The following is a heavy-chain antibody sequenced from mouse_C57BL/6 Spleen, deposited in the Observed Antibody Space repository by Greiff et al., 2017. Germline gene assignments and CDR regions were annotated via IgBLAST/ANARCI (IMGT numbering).Heavy chain of an antibody. Sequence: QVQLKQPGAELVMPGASVKLSCKASGYTFTSYWMHWVKQRPGQGLEWIGEIDPSDSYTNYNQKFKGKSTLTVDKSSSTAYMQLSSLTSEDSAVYYCARPDYGSSWGFAYWGQGTLVTVSA. CDR2: IDPSDSYT. D-gene: IGHD1-1*01. CDR1: GYTFTSYW. V-gene: IGHV1-69*01. J-gene: IGHJ3*01. CDR3: ARPDYGSSWGFAY.